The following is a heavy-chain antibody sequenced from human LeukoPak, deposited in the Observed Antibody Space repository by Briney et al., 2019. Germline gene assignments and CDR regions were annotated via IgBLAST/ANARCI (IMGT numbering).Heavy chain of an antibody. CDR3: ARGGYNGFDPFDY. D-gene: IGHD5-12*01. CDR2: INPISGVT. J-gene: IGHJ4*02. Sequence: GASVKVSCKASGYTFTGYYMHWVRQAPGQGLEWMGWINPISGVTNFAQNFLGRVSMSRDTSIRTAYLDMYSLTFDDTAVFYCARGGYNGFDPFDYWGQGTLVTVSS. CDR1: GYTFTGYY. V-gene: IGHV1-2*02.